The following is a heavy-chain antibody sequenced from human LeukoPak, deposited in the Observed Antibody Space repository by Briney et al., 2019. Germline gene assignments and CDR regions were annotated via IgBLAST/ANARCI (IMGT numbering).Heavy chain of an antibody. Sequence: GGSLRLSCAASGFTFSSYAMHWVRQAPGKGLEWVAVISYDGSNKYYADSVKGRFTISRDNSKNTLYLQMNSLRAEDTAVYYCAREGINHYFDYWGQGTLVTVSS. CDR1: GFTFSSYA. D-gene: IGHD1-14*01. V-gene: IGHV3-30-3*01. CDR3: AREGINHYFDY. J-gene: IGHJ4*02. CDR2: ISYDGSNK.